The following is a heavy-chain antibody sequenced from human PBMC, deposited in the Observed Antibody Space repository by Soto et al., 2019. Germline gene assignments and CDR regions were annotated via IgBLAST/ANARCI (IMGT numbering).Heavy chain of an antibody. CDR1: GYTFTGYY. CDR3: AREEGFRITMDRGRWFDP. D-gene: IGHD3-10*01. Sequence: ASVKVSCKASGYTFTGYYLHWVRQAPGQGLEWMGWVNPISGDTNYAQKFQDRVIMTRDTSITTVHMELSRLRSDDTAVYYCAREEGFRITMDRGRWFDPWGQGTLVTVSS. V-gene: IGHV1-2*02. J-gene: IGHJ5*02. CDR2: VNPISGDT.